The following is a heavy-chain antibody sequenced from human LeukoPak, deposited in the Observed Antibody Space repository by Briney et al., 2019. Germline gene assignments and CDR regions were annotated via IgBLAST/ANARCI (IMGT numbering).Heavy chain of an antibody. CDR2: ISNSGITI. CDR1: GFTFTDYY. J-gene: IGHJ6*03. D-gene: IGHD1-26*01. V-gene: IGHV3-11*04. CDR3: ARLGGSDTYMDA. Sequence: PGGSLRLSCAASGFTFTDYYMSWIRQAPGKGLEWVSYISNSGITIHYADSVKGRFTISRDNAKNSLYLQMNSLRAEDTAVYYCARLGGSDTYMDAWGKGTTVTVSS.